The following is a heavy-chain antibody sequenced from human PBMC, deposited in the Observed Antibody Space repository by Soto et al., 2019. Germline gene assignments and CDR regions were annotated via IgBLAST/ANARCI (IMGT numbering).Heavy chain of an antibody. D-gene: IGHD6-6*01. CDR3: ARGGGSSSFY. CDR1: GFTFTNYA. J-gene: IGHJ4*02. CDR2: ISGGGDTT. Sequence: PGGSLRLSCAASGFTFTNYAMSWVRQAPGKGLEWVSSISGGGDTTYYGDSVKGRFTMSKDNSKNTLNLQMNSLRGEDTAVYYCARGGGSSSFYWGQANLVPVS. V-gene: IGHV3-23*01.